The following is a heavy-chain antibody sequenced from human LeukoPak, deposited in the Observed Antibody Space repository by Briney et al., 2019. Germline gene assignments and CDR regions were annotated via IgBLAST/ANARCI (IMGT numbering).Heavy chain of an antibody. V-gene: IGHV3-23*01. CDR3: AKDQGY. CDR2: ISGTGGRT. J-gene: IGHJ4*02. CDR1: GFTFSTCA. Sequence: PGGSLRLSCAASGFTFSTCARNWVRQAPGKGLEWVSSISGTGGRTNYADSVKGRFTISRDNSKNTVNLQMNSLRAEDTAVNYCAKDQGYWGQGTLVTVSS.